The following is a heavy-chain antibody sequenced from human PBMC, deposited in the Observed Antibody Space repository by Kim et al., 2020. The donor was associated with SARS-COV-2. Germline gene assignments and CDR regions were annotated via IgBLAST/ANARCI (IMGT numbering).Heavy chain of an antibody. Sequence: SETLSLTCTVSGGSISSYYWSWIRQPPGKGLEWIGYIYYSGSTNYNPSLKSRVTISVDTSKNQFSLKLSSVTAADTAVYYCARSIGAADGFYYYGMDVWGQGTTVTVSS. J-gene: IGHJ6*02. D-gene: IGHD6-13*01. CDR2: IYYSGST. V-gene: IGHV4-59*01. CDR3: ARSIGAADGFYYYGMDV. CDR1: GGSISSYY.